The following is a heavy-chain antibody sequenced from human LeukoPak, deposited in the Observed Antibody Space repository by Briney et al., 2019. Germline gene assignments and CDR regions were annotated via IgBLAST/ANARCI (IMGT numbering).Heavy chain of an antibody. CDR2: IRNKANSYTI. CDR1: GFTLSGHY. Sequence: GGSLRLSCAASGFTLSGHYMDWVRQAPGKGLEWVGHIRNKANSYTIEYAASVKGRFTISRDDSKNSLYLQMNSLKTEDTAVYYCTTSRPYSALDYWGQGTLVTVSS. D-gene: IGHD2-15*01. J-gene: IGHJ4*02. CDR3: TTSRPYSALDY. V-gene: IGHV3-72*01.